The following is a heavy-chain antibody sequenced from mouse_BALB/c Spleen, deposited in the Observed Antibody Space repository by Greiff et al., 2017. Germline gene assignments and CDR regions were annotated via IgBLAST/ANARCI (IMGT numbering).Heavy chain of an antibody. CDR3: ASLITTESISERYFDV. Sequence: QQPGQGLEWIGEINPSNGRTNYNEKFKSKATLTVDKSSSTAYMQLSSLTSEDSAVYYCASLITTESISERYFDVWGAGTTVTVSS. V-gene: IGHV1S81*02. J-gene: IGHJ1*01. D-gene: IGHD1-1*01. CDR2: INPSNGRT.